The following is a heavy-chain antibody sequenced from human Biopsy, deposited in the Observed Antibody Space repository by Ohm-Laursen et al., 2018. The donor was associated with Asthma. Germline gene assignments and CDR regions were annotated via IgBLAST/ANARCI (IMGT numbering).Heavy chain of an antibody. CDR3: ARCQVGYSSGWSLLLKKIYYSGMDV. J-gene: IGHJ6*02. D-gene: IGHD6-19*01. CDR1: GGTFSNFA. V-gene: IGHV1-69*01. CDR2: IMTVFGTT. Sequence: ASSMKVSCKAPGGTFSNFAISWVRQAPGQGLEWLGGIMTVFGTTNYAQKFQGRVTITADESTSTAYMEVTSLRSEDTAIYYCARCQVGYSSGWSLLLKKIYYSGMDVWGQGTAVTVSS.